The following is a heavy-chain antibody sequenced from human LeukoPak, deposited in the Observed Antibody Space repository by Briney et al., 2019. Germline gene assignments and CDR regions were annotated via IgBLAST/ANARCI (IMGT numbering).Heavy chain of an antibody. CDR2: INPNSGGT. V-gene: IGHV1-2*02. CDR3: ARGIAVAGRGY. D-gene: IGHD6-19*01. J-gene: IGHJ4*02. Sequence: VASVKVSCKASGYTFTGYYMHWVRQAPGQGLEWMGWINPNSGGTNYAQKFQGRVTITRDTSASTAYMELSGLRSEDTAVYYCARGIAVAGRGYWGQGTLVTVSS. CDR1: GYTFTGYY.